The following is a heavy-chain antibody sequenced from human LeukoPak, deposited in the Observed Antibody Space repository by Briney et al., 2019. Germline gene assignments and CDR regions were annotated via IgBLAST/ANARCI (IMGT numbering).Heavy chain of an antibody. V-gene: IGHV3-30-3*01. CDR3: ARDMHLVSLDY. CDR1: GFTFSSYT. Sequence: GGSLRLSCAPSGFTFSSYTMHWVRQAPGKGQEWVAVISYEGSNENYADSVKGRFTISRDNSKNTLYLQLNSLRAEDTAVYYCARDMHLVSLDYWGQGTLVTFSS. D-gene: IGHD6-13*01. CDR2: ISYEGSNE. J-gene: IGHJ4*02.